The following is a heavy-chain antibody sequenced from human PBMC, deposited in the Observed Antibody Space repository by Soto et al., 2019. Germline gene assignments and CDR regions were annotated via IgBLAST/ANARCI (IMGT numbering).Heavy chain of an antibody. CDR3: AKDRLGGGLVATITDY. CDR1: GFTFSSYA. CDR2: ISGSGGST. Sequence: GGSLRLSCAASGFTFSSYAMSWVRQAPGKGLEWVSAISGSGGSTYYADSVKGRFTISRDNSKNTLYLQMNSLRAEDTAVYYCAKDRLGGGLVATITDYWGQGTLVTVSS. V-gene: IGHV3-23*01. D-gene: IGHD5-12*01. J-gene: IGHJ4*02.